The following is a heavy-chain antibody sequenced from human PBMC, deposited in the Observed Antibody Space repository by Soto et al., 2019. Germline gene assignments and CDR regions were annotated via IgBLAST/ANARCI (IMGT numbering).Heavy chain of an antibody. J-gene: IGHJ3*02. CDR3: AGSSGSCYAFDI. CDR1: GFTFSSYA. Sequence: GGSLRLSCAASGFTFSSYAMHWVRQAPGKGLEWVAVISYDGSNKYYADSVKGRFTISRDNSKNTLYLQMNSLRAEDTAVYYCAGSSGSCYAFDIWGQGTMVTVSS. D-gene: IGHD1-26*01. CDR2: ISYDGSNK. V-gene: IGHV3-30*04.